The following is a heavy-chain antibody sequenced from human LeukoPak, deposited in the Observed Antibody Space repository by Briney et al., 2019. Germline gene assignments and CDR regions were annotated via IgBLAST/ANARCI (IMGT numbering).Heavy chain of an antibody. J-gene: IGHJ5*02. CDR3: ARDRDSIVGATTFWFDP. CDR1: GFTFSSYA. Sequence: GRSLRLSCAASGFTFSSYAMHWVRQAPGKGLEWVAVIWYDGSNKYYADSVKGRFTISRDNSKNTLYLQMNSLRAEDTAVYYCARDRDSIVGATTFWFDPWGQGTLVTVSS. CDR2: IWYDGSNK. D-gene: IGHD1-26*01. V-gene: IGHV3-33*08.